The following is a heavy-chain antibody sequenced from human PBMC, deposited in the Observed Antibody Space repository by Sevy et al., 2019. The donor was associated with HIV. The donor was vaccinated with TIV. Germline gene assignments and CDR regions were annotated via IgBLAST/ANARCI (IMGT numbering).Heavy chain of an antibody. V-gene: IGHV3-23*01. D-gene: IGHD1-26*01. J-gene: IGHJ4*02. Sequence: GETLRLTCMTSGFTFTRFTMTWVRQVPGKGLEWVSTFCFGDGKMYYADSVKGRFTFSSDISKNTVYLQMSSLRAADTAVYYCAREESTKPHDSWGQGTLVTVSS. CDR3: AREESTKPHDS. CDR2: FCFGDGKM. CDR1: GFTFTRFT.